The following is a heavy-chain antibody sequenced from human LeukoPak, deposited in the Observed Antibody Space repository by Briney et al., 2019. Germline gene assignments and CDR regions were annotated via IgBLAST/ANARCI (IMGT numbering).Heavy chain of an antibody. Sequence: GGSLRLSCAPSGFTFSSYSMNGVREAPGGGLEWVSSISMSRRYIYYADSVKGRFTISRDNVKNSLYLQMNSLRAEDTAVYSCASLAYGDRPLWGQGALVTVSP. CDR1: GFTFSSYS. D-gene: IGHD4-17*01. V-gene: IGHV3-21*01. J-gene: IGHJ4*02. CDR2: ISMSRRYI. CDR3: ASLAYGDRPL.